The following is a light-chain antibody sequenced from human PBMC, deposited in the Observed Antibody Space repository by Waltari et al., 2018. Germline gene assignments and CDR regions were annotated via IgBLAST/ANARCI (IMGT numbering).Light chain of an antibody. V-gene: IGKV1D-16*01. CDR3: QQYGSSVSIT. CDR1: QGISSW. CDR2: AAS. J-gene: IGKJ5*01. Sequence: DIQMTQSPSSLSASVGDRVTITCRASQGISSWLAWYQQKPEKAPKSLIYAASSLQSGVPSRFSGSGSGTDFTLTISRLEPEDFAVYYCQQYGSSVSITFGHGTRLDTK.